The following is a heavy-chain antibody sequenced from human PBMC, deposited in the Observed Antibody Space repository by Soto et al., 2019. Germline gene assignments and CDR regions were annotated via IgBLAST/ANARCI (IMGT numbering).Heavy chain of an antibody. CDR3: AKFLVQVGGADS. Sequence: GGSLRLSCAASGFTFSSYAMGRVRQAPGKGLEWVSAISGSAITIYYADSVKGRFTISRDNSKNTLYLQMNSLRVDDTAVYYCAKFLVQVGGADSWGQGTLVTVSS. CDR1: GFTFSSYA. J-gene: IGHJ4*02. D-gene: IGHD6-19*01. V-gene: IGHV3-23*01. CDR2: ISGSAITI.